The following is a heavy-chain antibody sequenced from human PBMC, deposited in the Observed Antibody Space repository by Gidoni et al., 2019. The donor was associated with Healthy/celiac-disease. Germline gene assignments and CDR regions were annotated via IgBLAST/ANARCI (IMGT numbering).Heavy chain of an antibody. V-gene: IGHV1-18*01. CDR3: ARVTIAAADRKGWFDP. J-gene: IGHJ5*02. D-gene: IGHD6-13*01. CDR1: GYTFTRYG. CDR2: ISAYNSNT. Sequence: PLVQSGPEVKKPGASVKVPCKASGYTFTRYGTSWVRQAPGQGLEWMGWISAYNSNTNYAQKLQGRVTMTTDTSTSTAYMELRSLRSDDTAVYYCARVTIAAADRKGWFDPWGQGTLVTVSS.